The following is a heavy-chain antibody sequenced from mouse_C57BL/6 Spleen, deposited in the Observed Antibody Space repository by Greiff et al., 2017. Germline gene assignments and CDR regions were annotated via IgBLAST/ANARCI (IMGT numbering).Heavy chain of an antibody. J-gene: IGHJ2*01. Sequence: QVQLQQPGAELVRPGSSVKLSCKASGYTFTSYWMDWVKQRPGQGLEWIGNIYPSDSDTHYNQKFKDKATLTVDKSSSTAYMQLSSLTSEDSAVYYCASIYYDYDGRGFDYWGQGTTLTVSS. D-gene: IGHD2-4*01. V-gene: IGHV1-61*01. CDR1: GYTFTSYW. CDR2: IYPSDSDT. CDR3: ASIYYDYDGRGFDY.